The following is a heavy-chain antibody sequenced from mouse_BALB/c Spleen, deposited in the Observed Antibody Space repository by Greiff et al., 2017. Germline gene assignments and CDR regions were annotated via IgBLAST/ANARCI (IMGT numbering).Heavy chain of an antibody. D-gene: IGHD2-4*01. V-gene: IGHV3-2*02. CDR2: ISYSGST. CDR3: ARRRGITTNYSMDY. Sequence: EVKLMESGPGLVKPSQSLSLTCTVTGYSITSDYAWNWIRQFPGNKLEWMGYISYSGSTSYNPSLKSRISITRDTSKNQFFLQLNSVTTEDTATYYCARRRGITTNYSMDYWGQGTSVTVSS. CDR1: GYSITSDYA. J-gene: IGHJ4*01.